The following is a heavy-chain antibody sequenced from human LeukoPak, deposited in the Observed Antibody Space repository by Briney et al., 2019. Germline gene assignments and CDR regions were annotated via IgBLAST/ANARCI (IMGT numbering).Heavy chain of an antibody. CDR2: INSDGSST. J-gene: IGHJ6*03. V-gene: IGHV3-74*01. D-gene: IGHD2-2*01. Sequence: GGSLRLSCAASGFTSNNYDMTWVRQAPGKGLVWVSRINSDGSSTSYADSVKGRFTISRDNAKNTLYLQMNSLRAEDTAVYYCARDVVVVPAAQKAYYYYYMDVWGKGTTVTVSS. CDR1: GFTSNNYD. CDR3: ARDVVVVPAAQKAYYYYYMDV.